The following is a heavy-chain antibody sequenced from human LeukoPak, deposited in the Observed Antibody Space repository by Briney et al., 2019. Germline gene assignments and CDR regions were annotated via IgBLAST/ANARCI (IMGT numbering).Heavy chain of an antibody. V-gene: IGHV4-34*01. CDR3: ARGLSSGWYTVP. CDR2: INHSGST. D-gene: IGHD6-19*01. CDR1: GGSFSGYY. J-gene: IGHJ5*02. Sequence: SETLSLTCAVYGGSFSGYYWSWIRQPPGKGLEWVGEINHSGSTNYNPSLKSRVTISVDTSKTQFSLKLSSVTAADTAVYYCARGLSSGWYTVPWGQGTLVTVSS.